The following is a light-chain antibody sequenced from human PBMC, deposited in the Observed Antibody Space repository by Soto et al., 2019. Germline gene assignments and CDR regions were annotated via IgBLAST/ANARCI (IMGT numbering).Light chain of an antibody. Sequence: AIRMTQSPSSFSASTGDRVTITCRASQGISSYLAWYQQKPGKAPNLLIYAASTLQSGVPSRFSGSGSGTAFTLTISCLQSEDFATYYCQQYYDYPQTFGQGSKVEIK. J-gene: IGKJ1*01. CDR3: QQYYDYPQT. V-gene: IGKV1-8*01. CDR1: QGISSY. CDR2: AAS.